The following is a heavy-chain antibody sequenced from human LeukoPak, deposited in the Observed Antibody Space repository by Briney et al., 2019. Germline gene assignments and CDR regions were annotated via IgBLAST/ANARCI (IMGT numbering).Heavy chain of an antibody. Sequence: GRSLRLSCAASGFTFSSYAMHWVRQAPGKGLEWVAVISYDGSNKYYADSVKGRFTISRDNSKNTLYLQMNSLRAEDTAVYYCARDGVPPYYYDSSGYDDWFDPWGQGTLVTVSS. D-gene: IGHD3-22*01. CDR3: ARDGVPPYYYDSSGYDDWFDP. V-gene: IGHV3-30-3*01. J-gene: IGHJ5*02. CDR1: GFTFSSYA. CDR2: ISYDGSNK.